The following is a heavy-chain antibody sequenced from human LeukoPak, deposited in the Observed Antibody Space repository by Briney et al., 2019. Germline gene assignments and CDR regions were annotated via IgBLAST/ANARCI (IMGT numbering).Heavy chain of an antibody. CDR3: ARGSGWRYDAFDI. CDR2: ISGSSSTI. J-gene: IGHJ3*02. V-gene: IGHV3-48*01. D-gene: IGHD6-19*01. CDR1: GFTFSTYN. Sequence: GGSLRLSCAVSGFTFSTYNMNWVRQAPGKGLEWVSYISGSSSTIHYANSVKGRFTISRDNAKNSLYLQMNSLRAEDTAVYYCARGSGWRYDAFDIWGQGTMVTVSS.